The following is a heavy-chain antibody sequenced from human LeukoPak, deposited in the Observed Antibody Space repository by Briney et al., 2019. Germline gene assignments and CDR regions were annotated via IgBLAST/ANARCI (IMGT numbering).Heavy chain of an antibody. Sequence: KPGGSLRLACAASGFTFSNAWMSWVRQAPGKGLEWVGRIKSKTGGGTTDYAAPLKGSFTISRDESKNTLYLQMSSLTTEDTAVYFCTTIKAYWGQGTLVTVSS. CDR2: IKSKTGGGTT. J-gene: IGHJ4*02. D-gene: IGHD3-16*01. CDR1: GFTFSNAW. CDR3: TTIKAY. V-gene: IGHV3-15*01.